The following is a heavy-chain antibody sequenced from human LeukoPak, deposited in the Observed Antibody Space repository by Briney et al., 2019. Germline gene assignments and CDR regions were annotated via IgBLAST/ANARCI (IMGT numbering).Heavy chain of an antibody. V-gene: IGHV3-74*01. J-gene: IGHJ4*02. D-gene: IGHD5-18*01. CDR2: INSGGSST. Sequence: PGGSLRLSCAASQFTFSNYWMHWVRHAPGKGLVWLSYINSGGSSTTYADSVKGRFTISRDNAKSTLYLQMNSLRAEDTAVYYCARGGYGTGIDYWGQGALVTVSS. CDR1: QFTFSNYW. CDR3: ARGGYGTGIDY.